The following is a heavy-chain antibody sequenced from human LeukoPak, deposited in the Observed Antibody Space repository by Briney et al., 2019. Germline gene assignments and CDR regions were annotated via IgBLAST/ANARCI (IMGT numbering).Heavy chain of an antibody. CDR1: GGSISSGDYY. CDR2: IYYSGST. CDR3: ARQRMVRGVIRWFDP. V-gene: IGHV4-30-4*08. J-gene: IGHJ5*02. D-gene: IGHD3-10*01. Sequence: PPETLSLTCTVSGGSISSGDYYWSWIRQPPGKGLEWIGYIYYSGSTYYNPSLKSRVTISVDTSKNQFSLKLSSVTAADTAVYYCARQRMVRGVIRWFDPWGQGTLVTVSS.